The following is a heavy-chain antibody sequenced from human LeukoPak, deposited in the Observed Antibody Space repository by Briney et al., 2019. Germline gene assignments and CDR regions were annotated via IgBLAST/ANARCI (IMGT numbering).Heavy chain of an antibody. CDR2: IYYSGST. J-gene: IGHJ4*02. CDR3: ARNASDSGTSYFDY. D-gene: IGHD1-26*01. Sequence: SETLSLTCTVSGGSISSSNYYWGWIRQPPGKGLEWIGSIYYSGSTSYSPSLKSRVTISVDTSKNQFSLKLDSVTAADTAVYYCARNASDSGTSYFDYWGQGTPVTVSS. V-gene: IGHV4-39*01. CDR1: GGSISSSNYY.